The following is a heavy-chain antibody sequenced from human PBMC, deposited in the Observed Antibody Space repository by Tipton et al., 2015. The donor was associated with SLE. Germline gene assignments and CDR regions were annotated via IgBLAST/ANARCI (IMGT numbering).Heavy chain of an antibody. Sequence: LRLSCTVSGDSITSDYWTWIRQPPGKGLEWIGYTSYSGSTNYNPSVRSRVSISLDTSKNQFSLKVKSVTTADTAVYYCARMRGGYNAHHWGQGILVTVSS. CDR1: GDSITSDY. D-gene: IGHD5-24*01. V-gene: IGHV4-59*01. CDR2: TSYSGST. CDR3: ARMRGGYNAHH. J-gene: IGHJ5*02.